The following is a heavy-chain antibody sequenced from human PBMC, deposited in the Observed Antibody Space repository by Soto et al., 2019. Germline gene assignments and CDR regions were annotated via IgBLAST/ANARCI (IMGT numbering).Heavy chain of an antibody. CDR1: GFTFSSYW. CDR3: ARDPRIAAAGPHANDAFDI. D-gene: IGHD6-25*01. CDR2: IKQDGSEK. Sequence: PGGSLRLSCAASGFTFSSYWMSWVRQAPGKGLEWVANIKQDGSEKYYVDSVKGRFTISRDNAKNSLYLQMNSLRAEDTAVYYCARDPRIAAAGPHANDAFDIWGQGTMVTVSS. J-gene: IGHJ3*02. V-gene: IGHV3-7*03.